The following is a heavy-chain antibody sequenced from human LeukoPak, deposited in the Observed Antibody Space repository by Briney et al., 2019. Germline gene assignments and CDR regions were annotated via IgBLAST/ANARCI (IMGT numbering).Heavy chain of an antibody. CDR1: GYTFTSYG. CDR3: ARVSLRRLRRLVVDY. D-gene: IGHD4-17*01. V-gene: IGHV1-18*01. J-gene: IGHJ4*02. Sequence: ASVKVSCKASGYTFTSYGISWVRQAPGQGLEWMGWISAYNGNTNYAQKLQGRVTMTTDTSTSTAYMELRSLRSDDTAVYYCARVSLRRLRRLVVDYWGQGTLVTVSS. CDR2: ISAYNGNT.